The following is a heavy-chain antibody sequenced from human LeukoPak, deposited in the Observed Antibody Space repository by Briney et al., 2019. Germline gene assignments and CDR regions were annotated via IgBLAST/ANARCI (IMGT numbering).Heavy chain of an antibody. CDR3: VRGGSPSEY. J-gene: IGHJ4*02. Sequence: GGSLRLSCAASGFTFSSYAMSWVRQAPGKGLEWVSAISGSGGSTYYADSVKGRFTISRDNSKNTLYLQMDCLRADDTAVYYCVRGGSPSEYWGQGTLVTVSS. CDR1: GFTFSSYA. V-gene: IGHV3-23*01. D-gene: IGHD5-12*01. CDR2: ISGSGGST.